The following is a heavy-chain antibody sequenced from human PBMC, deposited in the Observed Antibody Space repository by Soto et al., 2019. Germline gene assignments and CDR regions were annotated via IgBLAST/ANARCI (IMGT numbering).Heavy chain of an antibody. Sequence: GGSLRLSCAASGFTFSDYYINWIRQAPGKGLEWISYISGGGGSTIYYTDSVKGRFTISRDNAKKSLYLDMNSLRAEDTAVYFCARGRGYYDSSGYDFWGQGTPVTVSS. CDR2: ISGGGGSTI. D-gene: IGHD3-22*01. CDR1: GFTFSDYY. V-gene: IGHV3-11*01. CDR3: ARGRGYYDSSGYDF. J-gene: IGHJ4*02.